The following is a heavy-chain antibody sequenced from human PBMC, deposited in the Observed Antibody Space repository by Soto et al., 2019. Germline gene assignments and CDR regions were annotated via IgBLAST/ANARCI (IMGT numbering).Heavy chain of an antibody. CDR2: ISYDGSNK. CDR3: AKINGSRWLGKGVWIPDY. V-gene: IGHV3-30*18. Sequence: QVQLVESGGGVVQPGRSLRLSCAASGFTFSSYGMHWVRQAPGKGLEWVAVISYDGSNKYYADSVKGRFTISRDNSKNTLYLQRNSLRAEDTAVYYCAKINGSRWLGKGVWIPDYWGQGTLVTVSS. D-gene: IGHD2-15*01. CDR1: GFTFSSYG. J-gene: IGHJ4*02.